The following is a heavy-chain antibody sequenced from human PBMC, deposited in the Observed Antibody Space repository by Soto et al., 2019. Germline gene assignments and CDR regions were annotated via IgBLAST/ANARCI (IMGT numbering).Heavy chain of an antibody. V-gene: IGHV4-39*01. J-gene: IGHJ4*02. CDR1: GGSMNNYY. CDR2: IYYSGTT. D-gene: IGHD3-22*01. Sequence: PSETLSLTCTVSGGSMNNYYWGWIRQPPGKGLEWIGSIYYSGTTYYNPSLNSRVTISVDTSKNQFSLKLSSVTAADTAVYYCARQLYYYDRSGYYDYWGQGTLVTVSS. CDR3: ARQLYYYDRSGYYDY.